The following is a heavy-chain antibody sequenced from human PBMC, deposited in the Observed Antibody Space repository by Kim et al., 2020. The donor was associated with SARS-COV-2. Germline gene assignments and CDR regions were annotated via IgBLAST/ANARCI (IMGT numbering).Heavy chain of an antibody. Sequence: SVKVSCKASGGTFSSYAISWVRQAPGQGLEWMGGIIPIFGTANYAQKFQGRVTITADESTSTAYMELSSLRSEDTAVYYCARRGEALLRLGELSFDQFRAFDIWGQGTMVTVSS. CDR1: GGTFSSYA. D-gene: IGHD3-16*01. CDR3: ARRGEALLRLGELSFDQFRAFDI. J-gene: IGHJ3*02. V-gene: IGHV1-69*13. CDR2: IIPIFGTA.